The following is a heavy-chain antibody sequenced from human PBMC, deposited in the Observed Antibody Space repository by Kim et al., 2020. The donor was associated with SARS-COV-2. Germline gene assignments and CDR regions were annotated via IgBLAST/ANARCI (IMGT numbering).Heavy chain of an antibody. V-gene: IGHV3-48*02. CDR1: GFTFSSYS. J-gene: IGHJ4*02. CDR3: ARDQVRFLEWLTLPQPLYYFDY. CDR2: ISSSSSTI. D-gene: IGHD3-3*01. Sequence: GGSLRLSCAASGFTFSSYSMNWVRQAPGKGLEWVSYISSSSSTIYYADSVKGRFTISRDNAKNSLYLQMNSLRDEDTAVYYCARDQVRFLEWLTLPQPLYYFDYWGQGTLVTVSS.